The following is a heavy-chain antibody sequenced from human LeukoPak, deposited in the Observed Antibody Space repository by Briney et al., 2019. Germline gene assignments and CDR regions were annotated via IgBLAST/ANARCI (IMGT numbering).Heavy chain of an antibody. D-gene: IGHD5-12*01. CDR1: GFTFSTYW. CDR2: INTDGSTT. J-gene: IGHJ4*02. Sequence: GGSLTLSCAGSGFTFSTYWMHWVRQAPGGGLVWVSGINTDGSTTSYADSVKGRFTNSRDNAKNTVYLQMGSLRAEDTAVYYCAKESGYDVDLEYWGQGALVTVSS. CDR3: AKESGYDVDLEY. V-gene: IGHV3-74*01.